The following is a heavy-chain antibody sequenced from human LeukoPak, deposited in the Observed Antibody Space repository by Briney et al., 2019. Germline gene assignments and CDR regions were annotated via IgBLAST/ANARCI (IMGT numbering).Heavy chain of an antibody. CDR1: GFTFSSYA. J-gene: IGHJ4*02. Sequence: GGSLRLSCAATGFTFSSYAMSWVRQAPGKGLEWVSAISGSGGSTYYADSVKGRFTISRDISKNTLYLQMNSLRAEDTAVYYCAKDEEILTPFDYWGQGTLVTVSS. D-gene: IGHD2-15*01. CDR3: AKDEEILTPFDY. V-gene: IGHV3-23*01. CDR2: ISGSGGST.